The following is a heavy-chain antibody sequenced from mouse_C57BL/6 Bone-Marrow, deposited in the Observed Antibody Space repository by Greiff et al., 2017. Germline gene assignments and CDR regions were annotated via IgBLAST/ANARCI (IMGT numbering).Heavy chain of an antibody. CDR2: ISGGGGNT. Sequence: EVQLVESGGGLVKPGGSLKLSCAASGFTFSSYTMSWVRQTPEQRLEWVATISGGGGNTSYPDSVKGRATITAEHAKNTLYLQMSSLRSEDTALYYCARLTTGVASYYFDYWGQGTTLTVSA. V-gene: IGHV5-9*01. CDR3: ARLTTGVASYYFDY. D-gene: IGHD1-1*01. CDR1: GFTFSSYT. J-gene: IGHJ2*01.